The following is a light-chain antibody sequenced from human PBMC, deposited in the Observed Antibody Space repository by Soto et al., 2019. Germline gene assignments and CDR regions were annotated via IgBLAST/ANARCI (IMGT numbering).Light chain of an antibody. J-gene: IGLJ1*01. Sequence: QSALTQPASVSGSPGQSITIFCTGTSTDVGGYNFVSWYQQNPGKAPKVMIYEVSNRPSGVSTRFSGSKSGNTASLTISGLQAEDEADYYCSSYTASNILEVFGTGTKLTVL. V-gene: IGLV2-14*01. CDR1: STDVGGYNF. CDR3: SSYTASNILEV. CDR2: EVS.